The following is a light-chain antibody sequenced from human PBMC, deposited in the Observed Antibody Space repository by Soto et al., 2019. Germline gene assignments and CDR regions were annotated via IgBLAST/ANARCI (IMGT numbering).Light chain of an antibody. J-gene: IGLJ3*02. CDR1: SSDVGGYNY. CDR2: EVS. CDR3: SSYTSSSTPWV. Sequence: QSVLTQPASVSGSPGQSITISCTGNSSDVGGYNYVSWYQQHPGKAPKLMIYEVSNRPSGVSNRFSGSKSGNTASLTISGLQAEDEADYYCSSYTSSSTPWVFGGGTQLTVL. V-gene: IGLV2-14*01.